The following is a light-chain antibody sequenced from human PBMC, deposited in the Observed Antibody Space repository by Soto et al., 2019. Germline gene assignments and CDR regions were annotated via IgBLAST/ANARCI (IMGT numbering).Light chain of an antibody. J-gene: IGKJ4*01. CDR3: HQYYSTPSRT. CDR2: WAS. CDR1: QNLLYSSNNKNY. Sequence: DIVMTQSPDSLAMSLGERATINCKSSQNLLYSSNNKNYLAWYQQKPGQPPKLLIYWASTREAGVPDRFSGSGSETDFTLTISSLQAEDVAVYYCHQYYSTPSRTFGGGTRVEIK. V-gene: IGKV4-1*01.